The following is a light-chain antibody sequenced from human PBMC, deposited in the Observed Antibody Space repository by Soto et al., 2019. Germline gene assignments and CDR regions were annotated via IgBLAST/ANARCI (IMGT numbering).Light chain of an antibody. V-gene: IGLV1-47*01. Sequence: QSVLSQPPSASGTPGQGVTISCSGSISNIGNNYVSWYQQLPGTAPKLLIYRNDQRPSGVPDRFSGSKSGTSASLAISGLRSEDEAEYFCAAWDDRLSGPVVFGGGTKLTVL. J-gene: IGLJ2*01. CDR3: AAWDDRLSGPVV. CDR1: ISNIGNNY. CDR2: RND.